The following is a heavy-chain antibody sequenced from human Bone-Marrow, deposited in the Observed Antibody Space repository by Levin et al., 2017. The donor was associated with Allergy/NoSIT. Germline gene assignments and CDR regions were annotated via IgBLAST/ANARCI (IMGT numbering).Heavy chain of an antibody. J-gene: IGHJ6*02. CDR3: ARGGLRFLEWLGRFYYYGLDV. CDR1: GDSISSIYY. Sequence: PGGSLRLSCSVSGDSISSIYYWGWIRQPPGKGLEWIGSIYYNGSTNYNPSLKSRVNLSVDTSKNQFFLKLSSVTASDTAVYFCARGGLRFLEWLGRFYYYGLDVWGQGTTVSVSS. D-gene: IGHD3-3*01. CDR2: IYYNGST. V-gene: IGHV4-39*01.